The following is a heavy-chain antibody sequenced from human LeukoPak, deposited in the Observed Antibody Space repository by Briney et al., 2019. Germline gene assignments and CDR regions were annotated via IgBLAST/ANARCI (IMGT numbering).Heavy chain of an antibody. D-gene: IGHD1-26*01. CDR2: ISGSGGST. V-gene: IGHV3-23*01. Sequence: GGSLRLSCAASGFTFSSYAMSWVRQAPGKGLEWVSAISGSGGSTYYVDSVKGRFTISRDNSKNTLYLQMNSLRGEDTAEYYCARASGSYDYWGRGTLVTVSS. CDR1: GFTFSSYA. J-gene: IGHJ4*02. CDR3: ARASGSYDY.